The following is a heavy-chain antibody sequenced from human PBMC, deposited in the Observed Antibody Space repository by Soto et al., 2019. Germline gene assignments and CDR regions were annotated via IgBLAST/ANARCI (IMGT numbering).Heavy chain of an antibody. J-gene: IGHJ4*02. CDR2: IYHSGRT. CDR1: GGSISSGGYS. CDR3: ARENKVLPGGYFDY. V-gene: IGHV4-30-2*01. Sequence: QLQLQESGSGLVKPSQTLSLTCAVSGGSISSGGYSWSWIRQPPGKGLEWIGYIYHSGRTYYNPSLKSRVTISVDRSKNQFSLKLSSVTAADTAVYYCARENKVLPGGYFDYWGQGTLVTVSS. D-gene: IGHD3-10*01.